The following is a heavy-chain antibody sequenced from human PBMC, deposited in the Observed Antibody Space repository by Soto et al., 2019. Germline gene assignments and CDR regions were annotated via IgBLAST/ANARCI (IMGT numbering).Heavy chain of an antibody. Sequence: PSETLSLTCTVSVDSITTYYWRWIRQPAGKGLEWIGRIDASGNTNYNPSLNSRVTMSIDTSKKQFSLKLTSVTAADTAIYYCARYSNNWFQTEGMDVWGQGTTVTVSS. CDR1: VDSITTYY. CDR2: IDASGNT. CDR3: ARYSNNWFQTEGMDV. V-gene: IGHV4-4*07. D-gene: IGHD6-13*01. J-gene: IGHJ6*02.